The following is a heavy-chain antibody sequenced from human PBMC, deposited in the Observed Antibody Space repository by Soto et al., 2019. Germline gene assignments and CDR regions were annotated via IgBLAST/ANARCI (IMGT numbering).Heavy chain of an antibody. CDR1: GFTFSTYA. CDR3: ARDLTYGSGFYLWSPI. J-gene: IGHJ3*02. D-gene: IGHD3-10*01. Sequence: QVQLVESGGGVVQPGRSLRLSCAASGFTFSTYAMHWVRQAPGKGLEWVSIISYDGSNAYYADSVKGRFTISRDTSKNTLYLQLTSLRARDTAVYYCARDLTYGSGFYLWSPIWGQATMVTVYS. CDR2: ISYDGSNA. V-gene: IGHV3-30-3*01.